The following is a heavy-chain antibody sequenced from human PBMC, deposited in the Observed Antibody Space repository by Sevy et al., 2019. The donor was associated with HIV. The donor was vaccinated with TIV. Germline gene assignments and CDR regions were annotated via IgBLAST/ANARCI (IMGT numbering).Heavy chain of an antibody. V-gene: IGHV3-11*01. CDR3: VRGHPHTIYYESSVEV. D-gene: IGHD3-22*01. J-gene: IGHJ4*02. CDR2: LSTSGYDI. CDR1: GFTLNDVY. Sequence: GGSLRLSCAASGFTLNDVYMNWIRQAPGKGLQWISYLSTSGYDIFYADSVKGRCIMSRDNAKNSLFLQMNRLRAEDTAVYYCVRGHPHTIYYESSVEVWGPGTLVTVSS.